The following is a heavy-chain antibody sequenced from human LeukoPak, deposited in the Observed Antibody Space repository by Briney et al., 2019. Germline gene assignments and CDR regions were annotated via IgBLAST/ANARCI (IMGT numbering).Heavy chain of an antibody. CDR3: AKSVGAAGGYFDY. D-gene: IGHD3-16*01. CDR2: ISGSGGST. J-gene: IGHJ4*02. CDR1: GFTFSSYN. V-gene: IGHV3-23*01. Sequence: PGGSLRLSCAASGFTFSSYNMSWVRQAPGKGLEWVSAISGSGGSTYYADSVTGRFTISRDNSKNTLYLQMNSLRAEDTAVYYCAKSVGAAGGYFDYWGQGTLVTVSS.